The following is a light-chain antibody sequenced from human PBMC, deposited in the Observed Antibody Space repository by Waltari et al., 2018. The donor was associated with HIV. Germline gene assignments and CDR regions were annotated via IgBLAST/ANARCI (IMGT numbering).Light chain of an antibody. J-gene: IGLJ2*01. V-gene: IGLV1-44*01. Sequence: QSVLTQSPSASGTPGQRVTISCSGSGSNIGSNNVHWYQQVPGTAPKFLIYRNNRRPSGVPHLFAGSKSGASTSLAISGLQSEDEADYYCAAWDDSLNGPVFGGGTRLTVL. CDR2: RNN. CDR3: AAWDDSLNGPV. CDR1: GSNIGSNN.